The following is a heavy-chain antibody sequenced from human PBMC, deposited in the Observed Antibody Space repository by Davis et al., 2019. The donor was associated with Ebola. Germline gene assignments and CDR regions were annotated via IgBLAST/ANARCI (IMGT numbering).Heavy chain of an antibody. CDR3: ARRDNDYGGGSIWFDL. CDR2: IYYTGNT. V-gene: IGHV4-39*01. J-gene: IGHJ5*02. D-gene: IGHD4-23*01. CDR1: GDSISNYNFY. Sequence: MPSETLSLTCIVSGDSISNYNFYWAWIRQTPGKKLEWIGSIYYTGNTNYNPSLKSRVTISTDTSRNNFSLRLRSVTAADTAVYFCARRDNDYGGGSIWFDLWGQGILVTVPS.